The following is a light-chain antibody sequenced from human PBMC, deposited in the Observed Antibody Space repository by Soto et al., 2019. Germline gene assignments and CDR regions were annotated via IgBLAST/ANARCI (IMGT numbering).Light chain of an antibody. CDR3: QQYNYWYT. V-gene: IGKV3-15*01. J-gene: IGKJ2*01. CDR1: QSVSGD. CDR2: GAS. Sequence: EIVMTQSPVTLSVSPGEGATLSCRASQSVSGDLAWYQWKPGQAPRLLIYGASTRATGVPARFSGSGSGTEFTLTISSLQSEDFAVYYCQQYNYWYTFGQGTKLEIK.